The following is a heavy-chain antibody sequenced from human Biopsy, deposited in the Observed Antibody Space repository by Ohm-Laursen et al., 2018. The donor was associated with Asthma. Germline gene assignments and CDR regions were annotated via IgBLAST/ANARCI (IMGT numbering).Heavy chain of an antibody. J-gene: IGHJ4*02. CDR3: ARGPEYVRSSGALDY. D-gene: IGHD2-2*01. V-gene: IGHV1-69*13. CDR2: IIPIFGPT. CDR1: GGTFSSNS. Sequence: SVKVPCKASGGTFSSNSINWVRRAPGQGLEWMGRIIPIFGPTNYAQKFQGRVTISADDSTSTAYMELSSLSSEDTALYYCARGPEYVRSSGALDYWGQGTLVTVSS.